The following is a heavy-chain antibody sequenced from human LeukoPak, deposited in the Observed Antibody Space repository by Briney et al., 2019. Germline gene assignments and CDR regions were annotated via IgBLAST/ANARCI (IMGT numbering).Heavy chain of an antibody. Sequence: PGGSLRLSCAASGFTFSSYAMSWVRQAPGKGLEWVSAISGSGGSTYYADSVKGRFTISRDNSKNTLYLQMNSLRAEDTAVYYCAKEERDRYSSGWYYYYYYMDVWGKGTTVTISS. CDR2: ISGSGGST. CDR3: AKEERDRYSSGWYYYYYYMDV. D-gene: IGHD6-19*01. CDR1: GFTFSSYA. J-gene: IGHJ6*03. V-gene: IGHV3-23*01.